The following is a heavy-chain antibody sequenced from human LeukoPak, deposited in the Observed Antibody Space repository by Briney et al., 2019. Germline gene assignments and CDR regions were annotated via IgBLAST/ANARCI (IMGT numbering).Heavy chain of an antibody. CDR2: IISSSSYI. V-gene: IGHV3-21*01. J-gene: IGHJ4*02. Sequence: GRSLRLSCAASGFTFSSYSMNWVRQAPGKGLEWVSSIISSSSYIYYADSVKGRFTISRDNAKNSLYLQMNSLRAEDTAVYYCARDPGVWGSYRYPDYWGQGTLVTVSS. CDR1: GFTFSSYS. CDR3: ARDPGVWGSYRYPDY. D-gene: IGHD3-16*02.